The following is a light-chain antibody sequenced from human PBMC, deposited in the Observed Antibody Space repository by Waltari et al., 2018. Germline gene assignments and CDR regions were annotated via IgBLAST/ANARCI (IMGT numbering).Light chain of an antibody. Sequence: DIVMTQSPDSLAVSLGERATINCQSSRSVFYSPNNKNYLSWYQQKPGQPPKLLIYWASTRQSGVPDRFSGSGSGTDFTRTIDSLQAEDVALYYCQQYYGSPFTFGGGTKVEIK. CDR1: RSVFYSPNNKNY. J-gene: IGKJ4*01. V-gene: IGKV4-1*01. CDR2: WAS. CDR3: QQYYGSPFT.